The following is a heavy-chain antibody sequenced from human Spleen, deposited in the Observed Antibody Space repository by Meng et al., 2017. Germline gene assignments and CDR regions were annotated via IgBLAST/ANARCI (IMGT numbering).Heavy chain of an antibody. CDR2: ISSSSSYI. J-gene: IGHJ4*02. D-gene: IGHD5-18*01. Sequence: QVQLQQWGPGLLKPSETLSLTCVASGFPFSDYYMSWIRQAPGKGLEWVSSISSSSSYIYYADSVKGRFTISRDNAKNSLYLQMNSLRAEDTAVYYCAGYSYGQSLNWGQGTLVTVSS. CDR3: AGYSYGQSLN. V-gene: IGHV3-11*06. CDR1: GFPFSDYY.